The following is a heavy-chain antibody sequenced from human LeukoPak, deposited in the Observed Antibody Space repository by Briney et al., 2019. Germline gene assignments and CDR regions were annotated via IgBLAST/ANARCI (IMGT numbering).Heavy chain of an antibody. CDR3: ARDWAYDSSGYYPNDAFDI. D-gene: IGHD3-22*01. Sequence: SETLSLTCTVSGGSISGYYWSWFRQPPGKGLEWFGWIHNSGSTYYNPSLKSRVTISVDTSKNQFSLKLSSVTAADTAVYYCARDWAYDSSGYYPNDAFDIWGQGTMVTVSS. J-gene: IGHJ3*02. V-gene: IGHV4-59*12. CDR1: GGSISGYY. CDR2: IHNSGST.